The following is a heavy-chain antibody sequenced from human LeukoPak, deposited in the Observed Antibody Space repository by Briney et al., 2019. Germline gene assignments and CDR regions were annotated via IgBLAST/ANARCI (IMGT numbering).Heavy chain of an antibody. CDR2: MNPNSGNT. Sequence: ASVKVSCKASGYTFTSYDFNWVRQATGQGLEWMGWMNPNSGNTGYAQKFQGRVTMTRNTSISTAYMEVSSPRSEDTAVYYCARGAPQEYCSGGSCPYFDYWGQGTLVTVSS. D-gene: IGHD2-15*01. CDR3: ARGAPQEYCSGGSCPYFDY. J-gene: IGHJ4*02. CDR1: GYTFTSYD. V-gene: IGHV1-8*01.